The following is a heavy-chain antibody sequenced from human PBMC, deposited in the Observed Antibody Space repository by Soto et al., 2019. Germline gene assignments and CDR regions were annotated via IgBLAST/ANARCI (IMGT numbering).Heavy chain of an antibody. V-gene: IGHV4-61*01. Sequence: SETLSLTCTVSGGSVSSGSYYWSWIRQPPGKGLEWIGYIYYSGSTNYNPSLKSRVTISVDTSKNQFSLKLSSVTAADTAVYYCAREPTPPPYASSGYYPSWGYFDYWGQGTLVTVSS. CDR3: AREPTPPPYASSGYYPSWGYFDY. CDR1: GGSVSSGSYY. D-gene: IGHD3-22*01. J-gene: IGHJ4*02. CDR2: IYYSGST.